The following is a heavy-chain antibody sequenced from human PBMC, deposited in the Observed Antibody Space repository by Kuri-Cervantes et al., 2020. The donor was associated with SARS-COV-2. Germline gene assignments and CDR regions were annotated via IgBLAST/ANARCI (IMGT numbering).Heavy chain of an antibody. Sequence: SETLSLTCTVSGGSVSSGSYYWSWIRQPPEKGLEWIGYIYYSGSTNYNPSLKSRVTISVDTSKNQFSLKLSSVTAADTAVYYCARDSARYSSSLDYWGQGTLVTVSS. CDR3: ARDSARYSSSLDY. D-gene: IGHD6-13*01. CDR1: GGSVSSGSYY. J-gene: IGHJ4*02. V-gene: IGHV4-61*01. CDR2: IYYSGST.